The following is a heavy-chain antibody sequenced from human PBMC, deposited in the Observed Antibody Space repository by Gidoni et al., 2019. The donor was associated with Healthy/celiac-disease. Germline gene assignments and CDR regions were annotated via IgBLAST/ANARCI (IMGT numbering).Heavy chain of an antibody. CDR3: ARRLFIAAAGTSWGDYYYGMDV. D-gene: IGHD6-13*01. CDR2: INPNRGGT. CDR1: VYTFTGYY. Sequence: QVQLVQSGAEVKKPGASVKVSRKASVYTFTGYYMHWVRQAPGQGLEWMGWINPNRGGTNYAQKFQGRVTMNRDTYISTAYMELSRLRSDDTAVYYCARRLFIAAAGTSWGDYYYGMDVWGQGTTVTVSS. V-gene: IGHV1-2*02. J-gene: IGHJ6*02.